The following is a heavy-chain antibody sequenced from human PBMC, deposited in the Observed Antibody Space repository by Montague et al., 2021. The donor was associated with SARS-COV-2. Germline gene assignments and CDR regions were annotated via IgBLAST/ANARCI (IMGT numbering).Heavy chain of an antibody. Sequence: SETLSLTCTVSGGSISSYYWSWIRQPPGKGLEWIGYIYYRGSTNYNPSLKSRVTISVDTSKNQFYLKLSSVTAADTVVYYCARTGLGDYDILTGYTVNAFDIWGQGKMVAVSS. CDR1: GGSISSYY. V-gene: IGHV4-59*01. J-gene: IGHJ3*02. CDR2: IYYRGST. D-gene: IGHD3-9*01. CDR3: ARTGLGDYDILTGYTVNAFDI.